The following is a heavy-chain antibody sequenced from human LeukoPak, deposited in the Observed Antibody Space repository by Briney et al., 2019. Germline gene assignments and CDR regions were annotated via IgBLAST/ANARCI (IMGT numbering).Heavy chain of an antibody. D-gene: IGHD6-19*01. CDR1: GFTFDDYA. J-gene: IGHJ6*02. CDR2: ISWNSGSI. CDR3: AKDIGSGWFYGMDV. V-gene: IGHV3-9*01. Sequence: PGGSLRLSCAASGFTFDDYAVHWVRQAPGKGLEWVSGISWNSGSIGYADSVKGRFTISRDNAKNSLYLQMNSLRAEDTALYYCAKDIGSGWFYGMDVWGQGTTVTVSS.